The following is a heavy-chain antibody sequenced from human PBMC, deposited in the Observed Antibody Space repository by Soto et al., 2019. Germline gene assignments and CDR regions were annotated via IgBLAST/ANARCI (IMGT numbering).Heavy chain of an antibody. V-gene: IGHV3-48*03. CDR1: GFTFSRFE. CDR2: ISSSGSTA. J-gene: IGHJ4*02. CDR3: TRAAWFPYLSFY. D-gene: IGHD3-10*01. Sequence: GSLRLSCAAPGFTFSRFELHWVRQAPGKGLEWISYISSSGSTAYYASSVEGRFTISRDNANNSVYLQMDSLRAEDTALYYCTRAAWFPYLSFYWGQGALVTVSS.